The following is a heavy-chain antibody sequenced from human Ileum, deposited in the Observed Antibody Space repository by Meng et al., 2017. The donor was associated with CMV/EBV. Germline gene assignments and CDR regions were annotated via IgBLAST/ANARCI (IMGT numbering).Heavy chain of an antibody. CDR2: IYSNGNN. CDR1: GYSISSFY. Sequence: QLPMPNSGPRLYNPSRLLSLSFSVSGYSISSFYCTWTRQPAGKGLGWIGRIYSNGNNTYNPSLESRVTMSVDTSKNHFSLKLNSVTAADTAVYYCARGTKYGSGNWFDPWGQGTLVTVSS. V-gene: IGHV4-4*07. D-gene: IGHD3-10*01. J-gene: IGHJ5*02. CDR3: ARGTKYGSGNWFDP.